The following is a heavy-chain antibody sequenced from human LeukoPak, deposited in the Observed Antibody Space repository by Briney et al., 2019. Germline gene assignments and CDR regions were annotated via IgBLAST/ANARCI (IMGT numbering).Heavy chain of an antibody. CDR3: ASYGGSGTYFFDF. D-gene: IGHD3-10*01. Sequence: PSETXSLTCAVSGGSISSGGYAWSWIRQPPGKGLEWIGYIYDSGSTYYNPSLQSRVTVSLDRSKNQFSLKLSSVTAADTAVYYCASYGGSGTYFFDFWGQGTLVTVSS. CDR1: GGSISSGGYA. V-gene: IGHV4-30-2*01. J-gene: IGHJ4*02. CDR2: IYDSGST.